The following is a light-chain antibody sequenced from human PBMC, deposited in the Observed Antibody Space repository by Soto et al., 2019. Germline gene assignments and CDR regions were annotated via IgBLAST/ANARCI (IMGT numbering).Light chain of an antibody. J-gene: IGLJ1*01. CDR3: SSYTSSTTSYV. CDR2: DVS. CDR1: SSDVGGYNY. V-gene: IGLV2-14*04. Sequence: ISYTGTSSDVGGYNYVSWYQQHPGKAPKLMLFDVSGRPSGVSNRFSGSKSGNTASLTISGLQAEDEADYYCSSYTSSTTSYVFGTGTKVTVL.